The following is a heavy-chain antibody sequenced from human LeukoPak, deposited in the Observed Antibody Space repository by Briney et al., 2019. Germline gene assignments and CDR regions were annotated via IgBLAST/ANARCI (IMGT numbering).Heavy chain of an antibody. CDR1: GGSISSSSYY. J-gene: IGHJ4*02. CDR2: IYYSGST. V-gene: IGHV4-39*07. CDR3: ARGRNTAMVVFDY. Sequence: KTSETLSLTCTVSGGSISSSSYYWGWIRQPPGKGLEWIGSIYYSGSTYYNPSLKSRVTISVDTSKNQFSLKLSSVTAADTAVYYCARGRNTAMVVFDYWGQGTLVTVSS. D-gene: IGHD5-18*01.